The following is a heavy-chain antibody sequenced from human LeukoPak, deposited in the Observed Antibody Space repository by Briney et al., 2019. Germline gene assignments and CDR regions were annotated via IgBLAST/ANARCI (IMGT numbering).Heavy chain of an antibody. Sequence: KSSETLSLTCTASGGSISSSSYYWGWIRQPPGKGLEWIGSIYYSGSTYYNPSLKSRVTISVDTSKNQFSLKLSSVTTADTAVYYCAGDFDYWGQGTLVTVSS. CDR1: GGSISSSSYY. V-gene: IGHV4-39*02. CDR3: AGDFDY. CDR2: IYYSGST. J-gene: IGHJ4*02.